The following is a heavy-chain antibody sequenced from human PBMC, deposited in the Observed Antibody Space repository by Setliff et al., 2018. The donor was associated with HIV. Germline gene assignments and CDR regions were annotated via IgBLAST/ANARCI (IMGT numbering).Heavy chain of an antibody. Sequence: PSETLSLTCTVSGGSIRGSNYYWAWIRQPPGKGLEWIGSSYYSGSTYYNPSLKSRVTISVDTSKNQFSLKLTSVTAADTAIYYCATDTAMLQEGTEFWGQGTLVTVSS. J-gene: IGHJ4*02. V-gene: IGHV4-39*01. CDR3: ATDTAMLQEGTEF. CDR2: SYYSGST. CDR1: GGSIRGSNYY. D-gene: IGHD5-18*01.